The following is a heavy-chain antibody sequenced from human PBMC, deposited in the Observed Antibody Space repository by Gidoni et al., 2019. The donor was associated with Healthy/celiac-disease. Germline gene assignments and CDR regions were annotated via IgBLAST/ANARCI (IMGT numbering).Heavy chain of an antibody. CDR3: ARVLSGWYYDY. Sequence: EVQLVESGGDLVQPGGSLRLSCAASGFTFSSYDMHWVRQATGKGLEWVSAIGTAGDTYYPGSVKGGFTISRENAKNSLYLQMNSLRAGDTAVYYCARVLSGWYYDYWGQGTLVTVSS. V-gene: IGHV3-13*01. D-gene: IGHD6-19*01. J-gene: IGHJ4*02. CDR1: GFTFSSYD. CDR2: IGTAGDT.